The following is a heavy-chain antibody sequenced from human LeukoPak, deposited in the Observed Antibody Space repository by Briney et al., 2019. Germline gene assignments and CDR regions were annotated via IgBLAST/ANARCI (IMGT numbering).Heavy chain of an antibody. Sequence: GGSLRLSCAASGFTFSSYEMNWVRQAPGKGPEWVSYISSSGSTIYYADSVKGRFTISRDNAKNSLYLQMNSLRAEDTAVYYCARDQYGDYEQDYYGMDVWGQGTTVTVSS. CDR2: ISSSGSTI. D-gene: IGHD4-17*01. V-gene: IGHV3-48*03. CDR3: ARDQYGDYEQDYYGMDV. CDR1: GFTFSSYE. J-gene: IGHJ6*02.